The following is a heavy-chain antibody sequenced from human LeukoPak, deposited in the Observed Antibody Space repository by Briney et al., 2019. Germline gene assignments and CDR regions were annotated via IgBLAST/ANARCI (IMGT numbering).Heavy chain of an antibody. Sequence: GGSLRLSCAASGFTFSNYAMHWVRQAPGKGLEWVAFISYDGSNKFYADSVKGRFTISRDNSKNTLYLQMNSLRAEDTAVYYCAKDRCSSTSCYVDYWGQGTLVTVSS. J-gene: IGHJ4*02. CDR1: GFTFSNYA. D-gene: IGHD2-2*01. CDR2: ISYDGSNK. V-gene: IGHV3-30-3*01. CDR3: AKDRCSSTSCYVDY.